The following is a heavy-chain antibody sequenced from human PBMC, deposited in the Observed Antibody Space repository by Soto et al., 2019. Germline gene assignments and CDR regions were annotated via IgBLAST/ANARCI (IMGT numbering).Heavy chain of an antibody. CDR2: ISAYNGNT. V-gene: IGHV1-18*01. D-gene: IGHD4-4*01. CDR3: ASPVTSPYHLDI. Sequence: QVQLVQSGAEVKKPGASVKVSCKSSGYIFSDYGITWVRQAPGQGLEWMGWISAYNGNTDYAQKFQDRLTLATDTSPSTPYMELRSLSSDDTALYYFASPVTSPYHLDIWGQGTIVTVSS. J-gene: IGHJ3*02. CDR1: GYIFSDYG.